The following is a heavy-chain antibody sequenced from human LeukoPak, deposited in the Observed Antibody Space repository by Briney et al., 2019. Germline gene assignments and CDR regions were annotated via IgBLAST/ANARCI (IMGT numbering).Heavy chain of an antibody. Sequence: PGGSLRLSCAASGFSFSNYNMNWVRQAPGKGLEWVSSISSSSIYIYYADSVKGRFTISRDNAKNSLYLQMNSLRAEDTAVYYCARGADNYGYIFDYWGQGTLVTVSS. CDR1: GFSFSNYN. CDR2: ISSSSIYI. D-gene: IGHD5-18*01. V-gene: IGHV3-21*01. J-gene: IGHJ4*02. CDR3: ARGADNYGYIFDY.